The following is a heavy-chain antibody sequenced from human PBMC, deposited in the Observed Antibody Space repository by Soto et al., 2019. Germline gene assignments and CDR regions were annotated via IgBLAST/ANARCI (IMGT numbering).Heavy chain of an antibody. V-gene: IGHV4-59*08. CDR1: GGSIDTYY. J-gene: IGHJ5*02. CDR2: IYYSGST. Sequence: SETLSLTCTGSGGSIDTYYWSWIRQPPGKGLQWIGYIYYSGSTTYSPSLKSRVTISVDRSKNQFSLKLTSMTAADTAVYYCARLGGYYQSLDTWGQGTLVTVS. CDR3: ARLGGYYQSLDT. D-gene: IGHD3-22*01.